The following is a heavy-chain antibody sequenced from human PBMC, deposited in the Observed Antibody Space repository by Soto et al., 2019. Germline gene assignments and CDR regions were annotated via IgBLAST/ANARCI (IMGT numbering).Heavy chain of an antibody. CDR1: SFTCYS. V-gene: IGHV5-10-1*01. Sequence: SFTCYSRRGSRQMRGTVLVGVGRIDPSDSYTNYSPSFQGHVTISADKSISTAYLQWSSLKASDTAMYYCARHVTDSWSGYSEMFCYAMDVWGQGTTVTISS. CDR2: IDPSDSYT. J-gene: IGHJ6*02. CDR3: ARHVTDSWSGYSEMFCYAMDV. D-gene: IGHD3-3*01.